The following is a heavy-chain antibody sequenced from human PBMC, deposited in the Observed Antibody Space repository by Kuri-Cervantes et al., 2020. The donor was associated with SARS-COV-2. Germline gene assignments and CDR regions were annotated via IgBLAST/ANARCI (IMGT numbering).Heavy chain of an antibody. CDR2: ISSSDEK. Sequence: SGPTLLNPTHTLTLTCTVSGFSLTNVKMGVSWIRQPPGKALEWLADISSSDEKSYSPSLKNRLTIFADTSKSQVVLTMTNMDIVDSATYYCARIGSNFYYYFDYWGQGTLVTVSS. D-gene: IGHD3-9*01. V-gene: IGHV2-26*01. J-gene: IGHJ4*02. CDR3: ARIGSNFYYYFDY. CDR1: GFSLTNVKMG.